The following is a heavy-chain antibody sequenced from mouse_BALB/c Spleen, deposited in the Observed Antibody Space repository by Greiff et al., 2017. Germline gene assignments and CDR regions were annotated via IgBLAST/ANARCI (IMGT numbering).Heavy chain of an antibody. Sequence: EVKLMESGPELVKPGASVKMSCKASGYTFTSYVMHWVKQKPGQGLEWIGYINPYNDGTKYNEKFKGKATLTSDKSSSTAYMELSSLTSEDSAVYYCARRYEYYAMDYWGQGTSVTVSS. CDR3: ARRYEYYAMDY. D-gene: IGHD2-14*01. CDR1: GYTFTSYV. V-gene: IGHV1-14*01. CDR2: INPYNDGT. J-gene: IGHJ4*01.